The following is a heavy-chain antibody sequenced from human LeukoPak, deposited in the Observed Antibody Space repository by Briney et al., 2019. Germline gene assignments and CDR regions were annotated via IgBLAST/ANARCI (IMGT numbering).Heavy chain of an antibody. CDR3: ARDNDFDY. CDR1: GYTFTSHG. D-gene: IGHD2-8*01. J-gene: IGHJ4*02. V-gene: IGHV1-18*01. Sequence: ASVKVSCKASGYTFTSHGISWVRQAPGQGLEWMGWISTYNGNTNYAQKLQGRVSMTTDTSTSTAYMDLRSLRSDDTAVYYCARDNDFDYWGQGTLVTVSS. CDR2: ISTYNGNT.